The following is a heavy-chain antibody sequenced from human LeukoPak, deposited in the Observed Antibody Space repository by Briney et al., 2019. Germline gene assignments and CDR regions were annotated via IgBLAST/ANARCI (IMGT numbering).Heavy chain of an antibody. CDR3: ARVSGGTYPDY. V-gene: IGHV4-59*01. CDR1: GGSISSYY. Sequence: PSETLSLTCSVSGGSISSYYWSWIRQPPGKGLEWVGYIYYSGSTNYNPSLKSRVTISVDTSKNQFSLKLSSVTAADTAVYYCARVSGGTYPDYWGQGTLVTV. CDR2: IYYSGST. J-gene: IGHJ4*02. D-gene: IGHD1-26*01.